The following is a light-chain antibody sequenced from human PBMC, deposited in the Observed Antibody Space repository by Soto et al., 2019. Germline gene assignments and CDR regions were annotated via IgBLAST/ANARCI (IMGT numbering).Light chain of an antibody. J-gene: IGKJ4*01. V-gene: IGKV3-20*01. CDR2: RAS. CDR1: QSVSRTY. Sequence: EIVLTQSPGTLSLSPGERATLSCRASQSVSRTYLAWYQQKPGQTPKVLIYRASSRATGIPDRFSGSGSGTDFTLTISRLEPEDFAVYYCQQYGSSPLTFGGGTKVDIK. CDR3: QQYGSSPLT.